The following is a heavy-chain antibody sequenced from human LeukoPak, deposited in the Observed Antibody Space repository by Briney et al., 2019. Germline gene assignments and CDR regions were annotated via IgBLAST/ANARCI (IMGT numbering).Heavy chain of an antibody. CDR1: EATFGDYG. J-gene: IGHJ3*02. D-gene: IGHD2-2*02. CDR3: ARGYNHGPIDM. CDR2: ITRNGDTT. V-gene: IGHV3-20*04. Sequence: PGGPLRFSGEAPEATFGDYGMSGVAQGREKGLDWVSGITRNGDTTSYADSVNGRFTISRDNAKNCLYLQMNSLRAEDTAFYYCARGYNHGPIDMWGQGTLVTVSS.